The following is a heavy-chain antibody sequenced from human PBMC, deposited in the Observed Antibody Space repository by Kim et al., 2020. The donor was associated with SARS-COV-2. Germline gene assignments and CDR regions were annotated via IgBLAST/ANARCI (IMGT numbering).Heavy chain of an antibody. J-gene: IGHJ6*02. D-gene: IGHD3-3*01. CDR2: ISAYNGNT. Sequence: ASVKVSCKASGYTFTSYGISWVRQAPGQGLEWMGWISAYNGNTNYAQKLQGRVTMTTDTSTSTAYMELRSLRSDDTAVYYCARDRPLRFLEWLFGQTSDYGGHGNIYYYGMDVWGQGTTVTVSS. V-gene: IGHV1-18*01. CDR1: GYTFTSYG. CDR3: ARDRPLRFLEWLFGQTSDYGGHGNIYYYGMDV.